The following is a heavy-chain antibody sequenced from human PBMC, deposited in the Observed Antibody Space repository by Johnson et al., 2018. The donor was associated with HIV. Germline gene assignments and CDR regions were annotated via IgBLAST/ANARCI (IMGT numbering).Heavy chain of an antibody. CDR2: ISDDGTNK. J-gene: IGHJ3*02. Sequence: QVQLVESGGGVVQSGRSLRLSCAASGFTFSSYAMNWVRQSPGKGLEWVAVISDDGTNKYYADLKGRFTISRDNSKNTLYLQMNSLRAEDTAVYYCARLQLFGELIGPALHDAFDIWGQGTMVTVSS. V-gene: IGHV3-30*14. CDR3: ARLQLFGELIGPALHDAFDI. CDR1: GFTFSSYA. D-gene: IGHD3-10*01.